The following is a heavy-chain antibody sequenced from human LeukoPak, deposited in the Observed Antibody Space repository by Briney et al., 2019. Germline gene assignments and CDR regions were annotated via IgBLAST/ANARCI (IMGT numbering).Heavy chain of an antibody. V-gene: IGHV3-48*02. CDR3: ASITMTPYGMDV. CDR1: GFTFSRYS. CDR2: ISDTSSTI. Sequence: GGSLRLSCAASGFTFSRYSMNWVRQAPGKGLEWVSFISDTSSTINYADSVKGRFTISRDNARSSLYLQMNSPRDEDTAVYYCASITMTPYGMDVWGQGTTVTVSS. J-gene: IGHJ6*02. D-gene: IGHD3-22*01.